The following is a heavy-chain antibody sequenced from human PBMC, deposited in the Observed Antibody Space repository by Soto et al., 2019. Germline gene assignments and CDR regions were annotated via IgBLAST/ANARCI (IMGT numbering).Heavy chain of an antibody. CDR1: GFSLSTSGVG. J-gene: IGHJ4*02. CDR2: IYWDDDK. CDR3: ARMGQYYDILTGYWSGYYFDD. Sequence: SGPTLVNPTQTLTLTCTFSGFSLSTSGVGVGWIRQPPGKALEWLALIYWDDDKRYSPSLKSRLTITKDTSKNQVVLTMTNVDPVDTATYYCARMGQYYDILTGYWSGYYFDDWGQGTLVTVSS. V-gene: IGHV2-5*02. D-gene: IGHD3-9*01.